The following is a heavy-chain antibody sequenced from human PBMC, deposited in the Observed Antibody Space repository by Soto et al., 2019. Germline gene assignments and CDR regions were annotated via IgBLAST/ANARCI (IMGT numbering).Heavy chain of an antibody. CDR3: ARDLRAARNYYYGMDV. J-gene: IGHJ6*02. V-gene: IGHV3-30-3*01. Sequence: GGSLRLSCAASGFTFSSYAMHWVRQAPGKGLEWVAVISYDGSNKYYADSVKGRFTISRVNSKNTLYLQMNSLRAEDTAVYYCARDLRAARNYYYGMDVWGQGTTVTVSS. D-gene: IGHD6-25*01. CDR2: ISYDGSNK. CDR1: GFTFSSYA.